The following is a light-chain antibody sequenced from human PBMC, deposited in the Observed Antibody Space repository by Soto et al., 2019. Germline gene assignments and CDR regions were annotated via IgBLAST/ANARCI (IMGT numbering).Light chain of an antibody. Sequence: EVVLTQSPATLSLSPGXXAXXXXRXSQTLRRTYIAWYQHKPGQAPRLLIHGASTRATGIPARFSGSGSGTEFTLTISSLQSEDFAVYYCQQYNNRPPWTFGQGTRWIS. V-gene: IGKV3-15*01. CDR2: GAS. J-gene: IGKJ1*01. CDR3: QQYNNRPPWT. CDR1: QTLRRT.